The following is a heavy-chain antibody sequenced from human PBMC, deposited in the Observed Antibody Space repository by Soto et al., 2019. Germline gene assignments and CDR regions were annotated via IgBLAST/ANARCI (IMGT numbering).Heavy chain of an antibody. D-gene: IGHD3-3*01. CDR3: ARGAYYDFWSGYQGGFDP. Sequence: SVKVSCKASGGTFSSYAISWVRQAPGQGLEWMGGIIPIFGTANYAQKLQGRVTMTTDTSTSTAYMELRSLRSDDTAVYYCARGAYYDFWSGYQGGFDPWGQGTLVTVSS. CDR2: IIPIFGTA. V-gene: IGHV1-69*05. CDR1: GGTFSSYA. J-gene: IGHJ5*02.